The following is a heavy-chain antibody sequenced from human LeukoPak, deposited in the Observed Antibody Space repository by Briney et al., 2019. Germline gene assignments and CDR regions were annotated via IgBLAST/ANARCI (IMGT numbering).Heavy chain of an antibody. CDR3: ARVGVTAATADY. Sequence: ASVRVSCTASGYTFTSYYMHRMRQAPGQGPEWMGIINPRGGSTDYPHKFQDRLTITSDTSTSTVYMELNSLRSEDTAVYFCARVGVTAATADYWGQGTLVTVSS. CDR1: GYTFTSYY. J-gene: IGHJ4*02. D-gene: IGHD6-25*01. CDR2: INPRGGST. V-gene: IGHV1-46*01.